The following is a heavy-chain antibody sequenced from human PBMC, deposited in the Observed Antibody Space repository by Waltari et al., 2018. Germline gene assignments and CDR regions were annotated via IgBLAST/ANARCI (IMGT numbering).Heavy chain of an antibody. V-gene: IGHV4-30-2*01. Sequence: QLQLQESGSGLVKPSQTLSLTCDVPGGSISSGGFPWRSIRHTPSKGLEWIGYIYHSGSTYYNPSLKSRVTISVDRSKNQFSLKLSSVTAADTAVYYCARTVLRFLEWLPPPYYYYGMDVWGQGTTVTVSS. J-gene: IGHJ6*02. CDR3: ARTVLRFLEWLPPPYYYYGMDV. D-gene: IGHD3-3*01. CDR2: IYHSGST. CDR1: GGSISSGGFP.